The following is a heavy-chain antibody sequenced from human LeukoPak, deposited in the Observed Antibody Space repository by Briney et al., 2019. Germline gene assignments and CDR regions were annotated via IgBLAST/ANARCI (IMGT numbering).Heavy chain of an antibody. V-gene: IGHV1-2*02. J-gene: IGHJ6*02. CDR3: AARPTRDCDSSICYRHYGPDV. D-gene: IGHD2-2*01. CDR1: GDTFTDSY. Sequence: GASVKVSCKASGDTFTDSYMHWVRQAPGQGLEWMGWINPNSGGTNYSQTFQGRVTMTRDTSISTAYMELSRLRSDDTAVYYCAARPTRDCDSSICYRHYGPDVWGQGTTVTVSS. CDR2: INPNSGGT.